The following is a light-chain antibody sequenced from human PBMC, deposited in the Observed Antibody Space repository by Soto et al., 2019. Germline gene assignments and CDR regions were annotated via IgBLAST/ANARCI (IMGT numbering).Light chain of an antibody. CDR2: GAS. V-gene: IGKV1-39*01. Sequence: DIQMTQSPSSLSASVGDRVTITCRASQSISRYLNWYQQKPGEAPKLLICGASSLQSGVPSWFSGSGSGTDFTLTIISLQPEDFATYYCKQTYSTPRTFGQGTKVELK. J-gene: IGKJ1*01. CDR3: KQTYSTPRT. CDR1: QSISRY.